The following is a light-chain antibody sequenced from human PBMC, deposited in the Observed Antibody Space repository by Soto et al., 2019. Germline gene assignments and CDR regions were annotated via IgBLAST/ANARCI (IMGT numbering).Light chain of an antibody. CDR2: STN. Sequence: QSVLTQPPSASGTPGQRITISCSGSSSNIGSNTVNWYQQLPGTAPKLLIYSTNQRPSGVPDRFSGSKSGTPASLAISGLQSDDEADYYCAAWDDDLNGYVVFGGGTKLTVL. V-gene: IGLV1-44*01. CDR3: AAWDDDLNGYVV. J-gene: IGLJ2*01. CDR1: SSNIGSNT.